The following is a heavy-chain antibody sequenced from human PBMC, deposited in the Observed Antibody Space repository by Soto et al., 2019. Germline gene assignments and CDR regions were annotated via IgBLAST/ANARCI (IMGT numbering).Heavy chain of an antibody. CDR1: GFTFSSYW. CDR2: IKQDGSEK. CDR3: AREDGSGWYGQEDY. Sequence: EVQLVESGGGLVQPGGSLRLSCAASGFTFSSYWMSWVRQAPGKGLEWVANIKQDGSEKYYVDSVKGRFTISRDNAKNSLYLQMNSLRAEDTAVHYCAREDGSGWYGQEDYWGQGTLVTVSS. J-gene: IGHJ4*02. D-gene: IGHD6-19*01. V-gene: IGHV3-7*03.